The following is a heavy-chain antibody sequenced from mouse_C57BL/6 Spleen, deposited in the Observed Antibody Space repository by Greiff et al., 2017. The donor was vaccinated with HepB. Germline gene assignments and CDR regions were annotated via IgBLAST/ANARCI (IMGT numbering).Heavy chain of an antibody. D-gene: IGHD4-1*01. CDR3: ARTGPYYAMDY. CDR2: ISYSGST. V-gene: IGHV3-1*01. CDR1: GYSITSGYD. Sequence: DVQLQESGPGMVKPSQSLSLTCTVTGYSITSGYDWHWIRHFPGNKLEWMGYISYSGSTNYNPSLKSRISITHDTSKNHFFLKLNSVTTEDTATYYCARTGPYYAMDYWGQGTSVTVSS. J-gene: IGHJ4*01.